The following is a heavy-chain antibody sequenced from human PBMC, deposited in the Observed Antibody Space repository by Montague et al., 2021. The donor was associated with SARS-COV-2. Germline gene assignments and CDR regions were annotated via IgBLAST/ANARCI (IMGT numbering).Heavy chain of an antibody. Sequence: SETLSLTCAVHGSSFSGYYWNWIRQSPGKGLEWIGEINHGGSTKFSPSLKGRLTISTDTPKNQFSLKLTSVAAADTAVYYCARLRDGVVPSPILGVGPFYSYYYMDVWGRGAPVTVSS. CDR3: ARLRDGVVPSPILGVGPFYSYYYMDV. CDR2: INHGGST. V-gene: IGHV4-34*01. CDR1: GSSFSGYY. D-gene: IGHD3-10*01. J-gene: IGHJ6*03.